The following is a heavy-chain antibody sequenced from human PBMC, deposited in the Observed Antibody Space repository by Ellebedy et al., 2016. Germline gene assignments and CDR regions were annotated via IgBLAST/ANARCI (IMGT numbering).Heavy chain of an antibody. V-gene: IGHV3-23*01. CDR2: ISGDGRDT. CDR3: YYGHYSGS. CDR1: GLNFNTFF. Sequence: GGSLRLSXVASGLNFNTFFMSWVRQASGKGLEWVSTISGDGRDTNFADSVKGRFSISRDNSRNTLYLQMNSLRAEDTAVYYCYYGHYSGSWGQGTLVTVSS. J-gene: IGHJ4*02. D-gene: IGHD4-17*01.